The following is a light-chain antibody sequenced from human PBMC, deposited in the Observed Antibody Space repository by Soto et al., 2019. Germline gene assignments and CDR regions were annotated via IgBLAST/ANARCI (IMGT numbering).Light chain of an antibody. Sequence: EIVLTQSPATLSLSPGERATLSCRASQSVSSYLAWYQQKPGQAPRLLIYDASNRATGIPARFSGSGSGTVLTITISRLEPEDFAVYDGLQRSNWPPLTFGGWTKVKIK. CDR2: DAS. CDR3: LQRSNWPPLT. CDR1: QSVSSY. V-gene: IGKV3-11*01. J-gene: IGKJ4*01.